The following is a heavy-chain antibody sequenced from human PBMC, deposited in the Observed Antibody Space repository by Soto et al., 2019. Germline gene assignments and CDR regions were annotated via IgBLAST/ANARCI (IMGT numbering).Heavy chain of an antibody. V-gene: IGHV3-23*01. Sequence: PGGSLRLSCAASGFTFSSYAMSWVRQAPGKGLEWVSALSGSGGSTYYADSVKGRFTISRDNSKNTLYLQMNSLRAEDTAVYYCAKDTPYKFGPGGYYYYGMDVWGQGTTVTVSS. CDR1: GFTFSSYA. CDR3: AKDTPYKFGPGGYYYYGMDV. J-gene: IGHJ6*02. D-gene: IGHD1-1*01. CDR2: LSGSGGST.